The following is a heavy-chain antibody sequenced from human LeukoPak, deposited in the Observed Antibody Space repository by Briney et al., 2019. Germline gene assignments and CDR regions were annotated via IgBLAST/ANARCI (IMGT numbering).Heavy chain of an antibody. CDR1: GFTFSRFS. Sequence: GGSLTLSCAASGFTFSRFSMNWVRQAPGKGLGWVSSISSSGSYIFYADSLKGRFTISRDNAKNSLYLQMNSLRAEDTAVYYCARGYSSPPWGQGTLVTVSS. J-gene: IGHJ5*02. CDR2: ISSSGSYI. D-gene: IGHD6-19*01. CDR3: ARGYSSPP. V-gene: IGHV3-21*01.